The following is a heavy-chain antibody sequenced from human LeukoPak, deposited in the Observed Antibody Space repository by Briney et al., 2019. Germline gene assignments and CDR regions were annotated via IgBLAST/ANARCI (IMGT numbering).Heavy chain of an antibody. CDR1: GGSISSSSYY. D-gene: IGHD2-15*01. CDR2: IYYSGST. CDR3: ARDRCSGGSCSGFDP. J-gene: IGHJ5*02. Sequence: SETLSLTCTVSGGSISSSSYYWGRIRQPPGKGLEWIGSIYYSGSTYYNPSLKSRVTISVDTSKNQFSLKLSSVTAADTAVYYCARDRCSGGSCSGFDPWGQGTPVTVSS. V-gene: IGHV4-39*02.